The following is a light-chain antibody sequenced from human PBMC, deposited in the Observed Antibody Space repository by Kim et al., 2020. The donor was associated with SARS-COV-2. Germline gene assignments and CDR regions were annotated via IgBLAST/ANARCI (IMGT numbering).Light chain of an antibody. CDR1: SSDVGYYNY. Sequence: GQSITISCPGTSSDVGYYNYVSWYQQHPGKAPKLMIYDVSNRPSGVSNRFSGSKSGNTASLTISGLQAEDEADYYCSSYTSSSPYVFGTGTKVTVL. V-gene: IGLV2-14*03. J-gene: IGLJ1*01. CDR2: DVS. CDR3: SSYTSSSPYV.